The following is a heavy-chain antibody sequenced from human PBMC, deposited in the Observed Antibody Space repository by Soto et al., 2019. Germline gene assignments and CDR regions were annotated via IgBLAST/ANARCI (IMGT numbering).Heavy chain of an antibody. CDR2: INPDTGNT. J-gene: IGHJ3*01. V-gene: IGHV1-3*01. CDR3: ARDIQSVGPRANDAFEV. D-gene: IGHD5-18*01. Sequence: QVPLVQSGAELKKPGASVNISCTASGFTFTDNLINWVRQAPGQGLEWMGWINPDTGNTRYSETFQGRVTISRHSSASIAYLELSGLKNEDTALYFCARDIQSVGPRANDAFEVWGQGTMITVSS. CDR1: GFTFTDNL.